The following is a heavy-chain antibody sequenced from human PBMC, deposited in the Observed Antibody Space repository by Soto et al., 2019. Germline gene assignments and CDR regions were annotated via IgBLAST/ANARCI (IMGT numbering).Heavy chain of an antibody. CDR2: ISYDGTNK. Sequence: QVQLVDSGGGVVQPGRSLRLSCAASGFTFSNYDIHWVRQAPGKGLEWVAIISYDGTNKYYADSVKGRFTISRDNSENTLYLQMNSLRTEDTALYYCARDKGITVQKHYFDYWGQGTLVTVSS. D-gene: IGHD6-19*01. J-gene: IGHJ4*02. CDR1: GFTFSNYD. CDR3: ARDKGITVQKHYFDY. V-gene: IGHV3-30*03.